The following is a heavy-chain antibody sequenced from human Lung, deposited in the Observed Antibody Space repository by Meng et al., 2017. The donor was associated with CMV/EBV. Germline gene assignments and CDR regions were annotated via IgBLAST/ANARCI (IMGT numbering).Heavy chain of an antibody. V-gene: IGHV3-30-3*01. CDR2: ISYDGTNK. CDR3: ARDYRRGAPVTY. CDR1: EFTFRSYA. Sequence: GGSLRLSCAASEFTFRSYAMHWVRQAPGKGLEWVAVISYDGTNKYYAESVKGRFTISRDNSKNTLYLQINGLRAEDTAVYYCARDYRRGAPVTYWGHGTLVTVSS. D-gene: IGHD3-16*02. J-gene: IGHJ4*01.